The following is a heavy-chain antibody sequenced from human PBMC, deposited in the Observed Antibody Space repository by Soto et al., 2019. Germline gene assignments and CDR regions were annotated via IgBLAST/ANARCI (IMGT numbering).Heavy chain of an antibody. V-gene: IGHV3-33*01. CDR2: IWYDGSNK. CDR1: GFTFSSYG. D-gene: IGHD6-13*01. J-gene: IGHJ3*02. Sequence: QVQLVESGGGVVQPGRSLRLSCAASGFTFSSYGMHWVRQAPGKGLEWVAVIWYDGSNKYYADSVKSRFTISRDNSKNALYLQMNSLRAEDTAVYYCARDRYSSSWYAFDIWGQGTMVTVSS. CDR3: ARDRYSSSWYAFDI.